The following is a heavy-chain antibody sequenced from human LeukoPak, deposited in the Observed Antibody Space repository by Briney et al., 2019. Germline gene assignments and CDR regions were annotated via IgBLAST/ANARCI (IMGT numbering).Heavy chain of an antibody. J-gene: IGHJ4*02. V-gene: IGHV1-46*01. CDR3: ERDKSGTTQGDSDY. CDR2: IDPSGGST. D-gene: IGHD1-1*01. CDR1: GYTFTMYD. Sequence: ASGKVCCTASGYTFTMYDMHWVRQAPGQGLEWMGIIDPSGGSTSYAQKFQGRVTMTRDTSTSTVYMDLSSLRSEDTAVYYCERDKSGTTQGDSDYWGQGTLVTVSS.